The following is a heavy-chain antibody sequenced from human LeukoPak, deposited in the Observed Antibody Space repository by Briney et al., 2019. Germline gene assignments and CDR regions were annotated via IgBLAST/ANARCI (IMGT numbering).Heavy chain of an antibody. CDR1: GGSISSYY. Sequence: KPSETLSLTCTVSGGSISSYYWSWIRQPPGKGLEWIGYIYNSGSTNYNPSLKSRVTISVDTSKNQFSLKLSSVTAADTAVYYCARRLGSSTQAWFDPWGQGTLVTVSS. J-gene: IGHJ5*02. V-gene: IGHV4-59*08. CDR2: IYNSGST. CDR3: ARRLGSSTQAWFDP. D-gene: IGHD6-13*01.